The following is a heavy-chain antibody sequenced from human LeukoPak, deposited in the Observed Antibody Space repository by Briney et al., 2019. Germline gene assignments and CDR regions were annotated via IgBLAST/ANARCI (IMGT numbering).Heavy chain of an antibody. J-gene: IGHJ3*02. CDR1: GYTFTGYY. Sequence: PVASVKVSCKASGYTFTGYYMHWVRQAPGQGPEWMGWINPNSGGANYAQKFQGRVTMTRDTSISTAYMELSRLRSDDTAVYYCARAGIAAAVGGVDIWGQGTMVTVSS. D-gene: IGHD6-13*01. CDR3: ARAGIAAAVGGVDI. CDR2: INPNSGGA. V-gene: IGHV1-2*02.